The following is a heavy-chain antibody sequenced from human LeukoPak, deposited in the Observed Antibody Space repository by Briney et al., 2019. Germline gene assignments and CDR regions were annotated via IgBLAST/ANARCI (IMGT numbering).Heavy chain of an antibody. J-gene: IGHJ5*02. D-gene: IGHD4-17*01. CDR3: AKSHGDYVEYRWFDP. V-gene: IGHV3-23*01. CDR2: ISGSGGST. CDR1: GFTFSSYA. Sequence: RPGGSLRLSCAASGFTFSSYAMSWVRQGPGKGQEWVSAISGSGGSTYYADSVKGRFTISRDNSKNTLYLQMNSLRAEDTAVYYCAKSHGDYVEYRWFDPWGQGTLVTVSS.